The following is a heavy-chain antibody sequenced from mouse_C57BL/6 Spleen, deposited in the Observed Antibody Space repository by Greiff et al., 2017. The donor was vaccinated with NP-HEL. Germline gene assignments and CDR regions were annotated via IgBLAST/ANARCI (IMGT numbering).Heavy chain of an antibody. Sequence: VQLQESGAELVRPGTSVKVSCKASGYAFTNYLIEWVKQRPGQGLEWIGVINPGSGGTNYNEKFKGKATLTADKSSSTAYMQLSSLTSEDSAVYFCAIAYYSNYGYFDYWGQGTTLTVSS. CDR2: INPGSGGT. D-gene: IGHD2-5*01. CDR1: GYAFTNYL. V-gene: IGHV1-54*01. J-gene: IGHJ2*01. CDR3: AIAYYSNYGYFDY.